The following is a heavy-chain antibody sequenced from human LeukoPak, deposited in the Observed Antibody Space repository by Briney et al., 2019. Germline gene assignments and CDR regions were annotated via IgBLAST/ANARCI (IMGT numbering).Heavy chain of an antibody. D-gene: IGHD3-9*01. J-gene: IGHJ4*02. CDR2: IWYDGSNK. CDR3: ARAYYDVLTGYYTGGIGY. V-gene: IGHV3-33*01. CDR1: EFTFSDYH. Sequence: GGSQLLSCAAAEFTFSDYHMHWVRQAPGKGLEWVALIWYDGSNKYYADSVKGRFTISRDNSKNTVYLQMNSLRDEDTAVYYCARAYYDVLTGYYTGGIGYWGQATMV.